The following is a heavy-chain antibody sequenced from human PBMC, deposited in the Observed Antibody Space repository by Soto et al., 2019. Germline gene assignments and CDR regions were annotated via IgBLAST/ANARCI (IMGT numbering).Heavy chain of an antibody. CDR1: GFTFSSYG. D-gene: IGHD2-15*01. Sequence: AGGSLRLSCAASGFTFSSYGMHWVRQAPGKGLEWVAVISYDGSNKYYADSVKGRFTISRDNSKNTLYLQMNSLRAEDTAVYYCAKGTGYCSGGSCYPGGMDVWGQGTTVTVSS. J-gene: IGHJ6*02. CDR2: ISYDGSNK. CDR3: AKGTGYCSGGSCYPGGMDV. V-gene: IGHV3-30*18.